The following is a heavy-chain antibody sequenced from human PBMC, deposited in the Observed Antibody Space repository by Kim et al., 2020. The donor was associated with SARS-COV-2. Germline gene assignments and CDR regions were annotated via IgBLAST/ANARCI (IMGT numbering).Heavy chain of an antibody. Sequence: GGSLRLSCAASGFTFSSYAMHWVRQAPGKGLEWVAVISYDGSNKYYADSVKGRFTISRDNSKNTLYLQMNSLRAEDTAVYYCARDGYYYDSSGYYFNPEYYYYYYMDVWGKGTTVTVSS. CDR1: GFTFSSYA. D-gene: IGHD3-22*01. J-gene: IGHJ6*03. CDR2: ISYDGSNK. V-gene: IGHV3-30*04. CDR3: ARDGYYYDSSGYYFNPEYYYYYYMDV.